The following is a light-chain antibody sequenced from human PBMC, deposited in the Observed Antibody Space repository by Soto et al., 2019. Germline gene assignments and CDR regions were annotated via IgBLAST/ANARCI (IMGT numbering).Light chain of an antibody. CDR3: NSYTTSNTRQIV. CDR1: SSDVGGYNY. V-gene: IGLV2-14*01. J-gene: IGLJ1*01. CDR2: DVS. Sequence: QCVLTQPASVYGAPGQSITISRTGTSSDVGGYNYVSWYQQHPGKAPKFMIYDVSNRPSGVSTRFSGSKSGNTASLTISGLQAEDEADYYCNSYTTSNTRQIVFGTGTKVTVL.